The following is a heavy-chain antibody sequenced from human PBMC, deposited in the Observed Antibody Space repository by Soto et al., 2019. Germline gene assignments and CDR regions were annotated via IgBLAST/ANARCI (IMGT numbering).Heavy chain of an antibody. CDR3: ARVRYDFWSGYSFYYYYYGMDV. D-gene: IGHD3-3*01. CDR2: ISYDGSNK. CDR1: GFTFSSYA. V-gene: IGHV3-30-3*01. J-gene: IGHJ6*02. Sequence: QVQLVESGGGVVQPGRSLRLSCAASGFTFSSYAMHWVRQAPGKGLERVAVISYDGSNKYYADSVKGRFTISRDNSKNTLYLQMNSLRAEDTAVYYCARVRYDFWSGYSFYYYYYGMDVWGQGTTVTVSS.